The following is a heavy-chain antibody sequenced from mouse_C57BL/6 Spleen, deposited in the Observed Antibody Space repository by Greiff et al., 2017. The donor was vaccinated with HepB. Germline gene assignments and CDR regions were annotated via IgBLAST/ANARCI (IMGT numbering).Heavy chain of an antibody. Sequence: QVQLQQPGAELVRPGSSVKLSCKASGYTFTSYWMHWVKQRPIQGLEWIGNIDPSDSETHYNQKFKDKATLTVDKSSSTAYMQLSSLTSEDSAVYYCALITTVDWYFDVWGTGTTVTVSS. V-gene: IGHV1-52*01. CDR2: IDPSDSET. J-gene: IGHJ1*03. D-gene: IGHD1-1*01. CDR1: GYTFTSYW. CDR3: ALITTVDWYFDV.